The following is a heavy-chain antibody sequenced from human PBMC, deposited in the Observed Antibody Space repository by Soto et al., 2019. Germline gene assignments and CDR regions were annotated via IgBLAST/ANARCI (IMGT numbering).Heavy chain of an antibody. J-gene: IGHJ5*02. CDR1: GGSISSYY. Sequence: SETLSLTCTVSGGSISSYYWSWIRQPPGKGLEWIGYIYYSGSTNYNPSLKGRVTISVDTSKNQFSLKLSSVTAADTAVYSCARSVDPWGQGTLVTVS. V-gene: IGHV4-59*12. CDR2: IYYSGST. CDR3: ARSVDP.